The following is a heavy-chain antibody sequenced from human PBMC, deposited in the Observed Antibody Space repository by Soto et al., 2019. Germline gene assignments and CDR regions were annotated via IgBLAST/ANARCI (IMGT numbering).Heavy chain of an antibody. D-gene: IGHD2-15*01. Sequence: SETLSLTCAVSGGSISSGGSSWSWIRQPPGKGLEWIGYIYHSGSTYYNPSLKSRVTISVDRSKNQFSLKLSSVTAADTAVYYCARGQVVADQHWGQGTLVTVSS. CDR1: GGSISSGGSS. CDR2: IYHSGST. V-gene: IGHV4-30-2*01. J-gene: IGHJ4*02. CDR3: ARGQVVADQH.